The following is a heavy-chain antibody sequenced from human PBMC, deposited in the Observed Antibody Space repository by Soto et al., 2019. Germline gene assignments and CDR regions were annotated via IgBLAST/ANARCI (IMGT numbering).Heavy chain of an antibody. D-gene: IGHD6-13*01. CDR3: AKASDSSSWYRLFDY. V-gene: IGHV3-23*01. CDR2: ISGSGGST. J-gene: IGHJ4*02. Sequence: PGGSMRLSCAASGFTFSSYAMSWVRQAPGKGLEWVSAISGSGGSTYYADSVKGRFTISRDNSKSTLYLQMNSLRAEDTAVYYCAKASDSSSWYRLFDYWGQGTLVTVSS. CDR1: GFTFSSYA.